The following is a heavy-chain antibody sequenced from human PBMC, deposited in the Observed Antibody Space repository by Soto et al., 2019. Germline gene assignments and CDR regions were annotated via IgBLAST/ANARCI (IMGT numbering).Heavy chain of an antibody. CDR2: MNPNSGNT. Sequence: ASVKVSCKASGYTFTSYDINWVRQATGQGLEGMGWMNPNSGNTGYAQKFQGRVTMTRNTSISTAYMELSSLRSEDTAVYYCARGRGYESSGWQGDDYYGMDVWGQGTTVTVSS. CDR3: ARGRGYESSGWQGDDYYGMDV. D-gene: IGHD6-19*01. J-gene: IGHJ6*02. V-gene: IGHV1-8*01. CDR1: GYTFTSYD.